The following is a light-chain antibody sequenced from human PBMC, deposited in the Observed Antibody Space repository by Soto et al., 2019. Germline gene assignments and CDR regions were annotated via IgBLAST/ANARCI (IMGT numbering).Light chain of an antibody. CDR1: QTISSW. V-gene: IGKV1-5*03. J-gene: IGKJ1*01. Sequence: DIQMTQSPSTLSGSVGDRATITCRASQTISSWLAWYQQKPGKAPKLLIYTASTLKSGVPSRFSGSGSGTEFTLTINSLQPDGFATYYCQHYNSYSEAVGQGTKVDIK. CDR3: QHYNSYSEA. CDR2: TAS.